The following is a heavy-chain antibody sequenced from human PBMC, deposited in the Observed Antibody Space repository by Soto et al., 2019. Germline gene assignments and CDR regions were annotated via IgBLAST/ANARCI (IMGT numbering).Heavy chain of an antibody. V-gene: IGHV1-8*01. CDR3: ARGLREFYDYIWGSYRYDY. CDR2: MNPNSGNT. Sequence: ASVKVSCKASGYTFTSYDINWVRQAIGQGLEWMGWMNPNSGNTGYAQKFQGRVTMTRNTSISTAYMELSSLRSEDTAVYYCARGLREFYDYIWGSYRYDYWGQGTLVTVSS. CDR1: GYTFTSYD. J-gene: IGHJ4*02. D-gene: IGHD3-16*02.